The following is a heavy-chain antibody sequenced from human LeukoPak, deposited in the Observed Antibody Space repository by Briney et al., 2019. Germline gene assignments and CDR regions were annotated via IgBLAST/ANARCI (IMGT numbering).Heavy chain of an antibody. CDR2: INQSGST. J-gene: IGHJ6*03. Sequence: SETLSLTCAVYGGSFSGYYWSWIRQPPGKGLEWIGEINQSGSTNYNPSLKSRVTISVDTSKSQSSRKVRSVTAAHTAVYYSARGKFTRSEYYYYMDVWGKGTTVTVSS. D-gene: IGHD1-1*01. CDR3: ARGKFTRSEYYYYMDV. V-gene: IGHV4-34*01. CDR1: GGSFSGYY.